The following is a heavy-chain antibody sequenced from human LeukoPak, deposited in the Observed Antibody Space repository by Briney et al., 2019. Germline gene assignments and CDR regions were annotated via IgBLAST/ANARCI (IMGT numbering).Heavy chain of an antibody. CDR2: IFSGGTI. CDR3: ARGAIPAVLYYFDY. CDR1: GFTFSSYA. D-gene: IGHD1-14*01. V-gene: IGHV3-66*01. Sequence: PGGSLRLSCAASGFTFSSYAMSWVRQAPGKGLEWVSVIFSGGTIYYADSVKGRFTISRDNSKNTLYLQINNLRAEDTAVYYCARGAIPAVLYYFDYWGQGSLVTVSS. J-gene: IGHJ4*02.